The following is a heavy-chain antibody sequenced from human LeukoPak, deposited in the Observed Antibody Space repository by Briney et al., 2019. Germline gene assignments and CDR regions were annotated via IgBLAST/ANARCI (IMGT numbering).Heavy chain of an antibody. CDR3: ASAYKYNYAFDY. D-gene: IGHD3-16*01. CDR2: IHYSGNT. V-gene: IGHV4-31*03. CDR1: GASIGSGGYH. Sequence: SETLSLTCTVSGASIGSGGYHWNWIRQHPGKDLEWIGKIHYSGNTYYSPSLKRRLTISIDTSKNQFSLKLTSVAAADTAVYYCASAYKYNYAFDYWGQGTPVTVSS. J-gene: IGHJ4*02.